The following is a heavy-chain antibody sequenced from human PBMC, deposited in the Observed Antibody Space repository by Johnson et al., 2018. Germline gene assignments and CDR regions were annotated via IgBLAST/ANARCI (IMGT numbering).Heavy chain of an antibody. CDR1: EFTFSNYA. CDR3: TREARGTTGAFDI. CDR2: ISGSGGST. D-gene: IGHD1-7*01. J-gene: IGHJ3*02. Sequence: VQLVESGGGLVQPGGSLRLSCAASEFTFSNYAMNWVRQAPGKGLEWVSAISGSGGSTFYADSVKGRFTISRDNFKNTLYLQMNSLRPEGTTIYYCTREARGTTGAFDIWGQGTMVTVSS. V-gene: IGHV3-23*04.